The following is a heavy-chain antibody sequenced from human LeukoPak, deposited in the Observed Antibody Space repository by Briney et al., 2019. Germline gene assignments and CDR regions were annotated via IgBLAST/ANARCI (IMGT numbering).Heavy chain of an antibody. J-gene: IGHJ4*02. D-gene: IGHD2-2*01. Sequence: ASVKVSCKASGGTFSSYAISWVRQAPGQGLEWMGGIIPIFGTANYAQKFQGRVTITTDESTSTAYMELSSLRSEDTAVYYCAREGYCSSTSCSQGNYWGQGTLVTVSS. CDR1: GGTFSSYA. CDR3: AREGYCSSTSCSQGNY. V-gene: IGHV1-69*05. CDR2: IIPIFGTA.